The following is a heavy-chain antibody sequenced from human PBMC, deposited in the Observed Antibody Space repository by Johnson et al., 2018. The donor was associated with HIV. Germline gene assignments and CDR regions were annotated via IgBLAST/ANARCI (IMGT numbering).Heavy chain of an antibody. Sequence: VESGGGLVPPGGSLRLSCGASGFTFSDHWMQWVRQVPGKGLVWVSRINGDGTGPTYADSVKGRFTIARDNAKNTLYLQMNSLRAEDTAVYYCARLTWDQNRGWDAFDIWGQGTMVTVSS. V-gene: IGHV3-74*01. CDR1: GFTFSDHW. D-gene: IGHD1-26*01. J-gene: IGHJ3*02. CDR2: INGDGTGP. CDR3: ARLTWDQNRGWDAFDI.